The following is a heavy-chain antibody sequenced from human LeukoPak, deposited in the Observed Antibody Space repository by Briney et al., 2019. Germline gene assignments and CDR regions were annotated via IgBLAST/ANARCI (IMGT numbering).Heavy chain of an antibody. CDR2: IYSGGST. Sequence: GSLRLSCAAXGFTVSSNYMSWVRQAPGKGLEWVSVIYSGGSTYYADSVKGRFTISRHNSKNTLYLQMNSLRAEDTAVYYCARNSHDSSGYTDYWGQGTLVTVSS. CDR3: ARNSHDSSGYTDY. CDR1: GFTVSSNY. J-gene: IGHJ4*02. D-gene: IGHD3-22*01. V-gene: IGHV3-53*04.